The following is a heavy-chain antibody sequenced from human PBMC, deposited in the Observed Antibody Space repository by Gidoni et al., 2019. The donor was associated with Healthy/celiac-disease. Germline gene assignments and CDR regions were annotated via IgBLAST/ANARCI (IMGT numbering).Heavy chain of an antibody. CDR1: GFTFSSYA. CDR3: AKDFTYGSGSYWSY. CDR2: ISGSGGST. J-gene: IGHJ4*02. Sequence: EVQLLESGGGLVQPGGSLRRSGAASGFTFSSYAMSWVRQAPGKGLEWVSAISGSGGSTYYADSVKGRFTISRDNSKNTLYLQMNSLRAEDTAVYYCAKDFTYGSGSYWSYWGQGTLVTVSS. V-gene: IGHV3-23*01. D-gene: IGHD3-10*01.